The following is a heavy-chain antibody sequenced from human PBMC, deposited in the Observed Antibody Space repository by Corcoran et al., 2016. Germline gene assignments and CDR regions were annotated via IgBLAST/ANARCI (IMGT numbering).Heavy chain of an antibody. CDR3: ARDHYYDSSGDYRSYNWFDP. Sequence: QVQLVQSGAEVKKPGASVKVSCKASGYTFTSYDINWVRQATGQGLEWMGWMNPNSGNTGYAQKFQGRVTMTRNTSISTAYMELSSLRSEDTAVYYCARDHYYDSSGDYRSYNWFDPWGQGTLVTVSS. J-gene: IGHJ5*02. CDR2: MNPNSGNT. CDR1: GYTFTSYD. V-gene: IGHV1-8*01. D-gene: IGHD3-22*01.